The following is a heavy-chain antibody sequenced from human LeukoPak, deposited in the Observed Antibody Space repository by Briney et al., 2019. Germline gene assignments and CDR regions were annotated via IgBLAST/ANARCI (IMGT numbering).Heavy chain of an antibody. CDR2: ISGSGGST. CDR3: ARSYSSGWYPGY. CDR1: GFTFSSYA. Sequence: PGGSLRLSCAASGFTFSSYAMSWVRQAPGKGLEWVSAISGSGGSTYYADSVKGRFTISRDNSKNTLYLQMNSLRAEDTAVYYCARSYSSGWYPGYWGQGTPVTVSS. D-gene: IGHD6-19*01. V-gene: IGHV3-23*01. J-gene: IGHJ4*02.